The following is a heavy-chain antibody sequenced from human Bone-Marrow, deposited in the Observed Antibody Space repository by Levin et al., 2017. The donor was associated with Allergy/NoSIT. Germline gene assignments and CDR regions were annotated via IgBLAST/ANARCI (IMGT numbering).Heavy chain of an antibody. D-gene: IGHD3-16*01. CDR2: ISGDGSYT. CDR1: RIIFSDYY. Sequence: GESLKISCAASRIIFSDYYMTWIRQAPGKGLEWVAHISGDGSYTDYAASVRGRFTISRDNAKNSLYLQMNSLRAEDTAVYFCARGGRGTSYVWQYWGRGTLVTVSS. V-gene: IGHV3-11*05. CDR3: ARGGRGTSYVWQY. J-gene: IGHJ4*02.